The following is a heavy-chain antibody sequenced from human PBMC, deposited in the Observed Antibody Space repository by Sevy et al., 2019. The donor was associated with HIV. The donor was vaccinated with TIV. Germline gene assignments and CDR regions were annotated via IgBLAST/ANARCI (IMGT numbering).Heavy chain of an antibody. CDR2: IRFDGSDK. J-gene: IGHJ4*02. CDR1: GSIFSLYG. Sequence: GGSLRLSCGASGSIFSLYGMHWVRQAPGKGLEWVAFIRFDGSDKYYADSVKGRFTISRDNSKNTLYLQMNSLRPEDTALYYCAKDLESYSSSWPYCFDYWGQGTVVTVSS. CDR3: AKDLESYSSSWPYCFDY. V-gene: IGHV3-30*02. D-gene: IGHD6-13*01.